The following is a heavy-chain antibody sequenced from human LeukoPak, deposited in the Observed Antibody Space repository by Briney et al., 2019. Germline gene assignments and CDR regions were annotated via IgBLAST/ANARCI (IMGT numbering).Heavy chain of an antibody. D-gene: IGHD2-2*01. Sequence: ASVKLSCKASGYSFTSYGITWVREAPGQGPEWMGWISGSTGNTHYAQNVQGRVTMTTDTSTSTAYMELRGLRSDDTAVYYCARVGRDCSSINCYWDDWFDPWGQGTLVIVSS. J-gene: IGHJ5*02. CDR1: GYSFTSYG. CDR2: ISGSTGNT. CDR3: ARVGRDCSSINCYWDDWFDP. V-gene: IGHV1-18*01.